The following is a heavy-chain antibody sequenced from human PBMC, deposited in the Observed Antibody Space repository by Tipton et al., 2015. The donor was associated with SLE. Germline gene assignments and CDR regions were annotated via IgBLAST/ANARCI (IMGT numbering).Heavy chain of an antibody. D-gene: IGHD4-17*01. CDR2: IYYSGST. CDR3: ACAPEYGDPNYYFDY. J-gene: IGHJ4*02. V-gene: IGHV4-39*01. CDR1: GGSISSSSYY. Sequence: TLSLTCTVSGGSISSSSYYWGWIRQPPGKGLEWIGTIYYSGSTYYNTSLKSRVPISAATSKNQFSLNRSSVTPADTAVYFCACAPEYGDPNYYFDYWGQGTLVTVSP.